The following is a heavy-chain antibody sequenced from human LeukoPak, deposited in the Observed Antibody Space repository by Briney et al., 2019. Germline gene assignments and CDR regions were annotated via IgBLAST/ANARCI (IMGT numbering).Heavy chain of an antibody. CDR3: ARASDYYDSSGYYSYFDY. CDR2: IYYSGST. D-gene: IGHD3-22*01. CDR1: GGSISSYY. V-gene: IGHV4-59*01. J-gene: IGHJ4*02. Sequence: PSETLSLTCTFSGGSISSYYRSWIRQPPGKGLEWIGYIYYSGSTNYNPSLKSRVTISVDTSKNQFSLKLSSVTAADTAVYYCARASDYYDSSGYYSYFDYWGQGTLVTVSS.